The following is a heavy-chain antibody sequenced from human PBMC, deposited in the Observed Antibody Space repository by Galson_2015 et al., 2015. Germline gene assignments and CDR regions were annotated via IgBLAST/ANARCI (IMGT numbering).Heavy chain of an antibody. CDR2: IIPIFGTA. Sequence: SVKVSCKASGGTFSSYAISWVRQAPGQGLEWMGGIIPIFGTANYAQKFQGRVTITADKSTSTAYMELSSLRSEDTAVYYCARALRITIFGGGGWFDYWGQGTLVTVSS. V-gene: IGHV1-69*06. J-gene: IGHJ5*01. CDR1: GGTFSSYA. D-gene: IGHD3-3*01. CDR3: ARALRITIFGGGGWFDY.